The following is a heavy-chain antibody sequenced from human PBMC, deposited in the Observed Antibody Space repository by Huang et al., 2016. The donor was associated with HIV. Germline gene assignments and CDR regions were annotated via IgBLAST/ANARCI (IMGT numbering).Heavy chain of an antibody. D-gene: IGHD1-26*01. J-gene: IGHJ6*03. Sequence: QLQESGPGLVRPSDTLSLTCSVSGGSISSRSHHWGWFRQPPGRGLEWIGTMYYIGSRYYNPSLESRLTMSIDTSKNQCSLKLNSVTTADTAVYFCARLGVSGFYYMDVWGKGTAVLVSS. CDR2: MYYIGSR. CDR3: ARLGVSGFYYMDV. CDR1: GGSISSRSHH. V-gene: IGHV4-39*01.